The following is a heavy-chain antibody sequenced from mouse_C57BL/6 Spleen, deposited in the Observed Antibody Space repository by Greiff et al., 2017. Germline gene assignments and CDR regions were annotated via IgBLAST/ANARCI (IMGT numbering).Heavy chain of an antibody. CDR3: ACNYGSSYGWYFDV. J-gene: IGHJ1*03. CDR2: IYPGSGNT. Sequence: VQVVESGPELVKPGASVKISCKASGYSFTSYYIHWVKQRPGQGLEWIGWIYPGSGNTKYNEKFKGKATLAADTSSSTAYMQLSSLTSEDSAVYYGACNYGSSYGWYFDVWGTGTTVTVSS. D-gene: IGHD1-1*01. V-gene: IGHV1-66*01. CDR1: GYSFTSYY.